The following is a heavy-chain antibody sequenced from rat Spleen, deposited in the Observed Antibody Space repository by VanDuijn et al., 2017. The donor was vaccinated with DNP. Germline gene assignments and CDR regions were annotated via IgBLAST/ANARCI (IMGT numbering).Heavy chain of an antibody. CDR2: ISYDGSST. CDR3: ATPYYSGVDY. V-gene: IGHV5-17*01. J-gene: IGHJ2*01. CDR1: GFTFSDYA. D-gene: IGHD1-1*01. Sequence: EVQLVESGGGLVQPGRSLKFSCAASGFTFSDYAMAWVRQAPKKGLEWVATISYDGSSTWYRDSVKGRFTISRDNAKSTLYLQMDSLRSEDTATYYCATPYYSGVDYWGQGVMVTVSS.